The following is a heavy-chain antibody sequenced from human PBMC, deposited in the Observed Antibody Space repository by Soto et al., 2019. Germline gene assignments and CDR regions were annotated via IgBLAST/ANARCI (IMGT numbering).Heavy chain of an antibody. CDR2: IYHSGST. V-gene: IGHV4-4*02. D-gene: IGHD2-15*01. J-gene: IGHJ3*02. CDR3: ARDNCSGGTCYHGFDI. CDR1: GDSISSSNW. Sequence: QVQLQESGPGLVKPSGTLSLTCAVSGDSISSSNWWSWVRQPPGKGLEWIGKIYHSGSTNYNPSLKSRATISVDKSKNLFSLKLSSVTAAYTAMYYCARDNCSGGTCYHGFDIWGQVTMVTVSS.